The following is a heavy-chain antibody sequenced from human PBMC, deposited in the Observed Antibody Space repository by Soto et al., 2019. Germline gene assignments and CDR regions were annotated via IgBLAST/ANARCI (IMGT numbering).Heavy chain of an antibody. CDR3: ARGAISTKIEY. Sequence: SETLSLTCSVSGISIDKNYWTWIRQIPGKGLEWIGYILYGGSSSFNPSLKSRVTMSIDTSKSQFSLKLSSVTAADTAVYYCARGAISTKIEYWGHGTLVTVSS. V-gene: IGHV4-59*01. CDR2: ILYGGSS. D-gene: IGHD2-2*02. CDR1: GISIDKNY. J-gene: IGHJ4*01.